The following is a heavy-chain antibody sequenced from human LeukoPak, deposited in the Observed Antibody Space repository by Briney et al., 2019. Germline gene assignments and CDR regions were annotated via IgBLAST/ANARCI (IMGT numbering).Heavy chain of an antibody. D-gene: IGHD1-7*01. CDR2: INPNSGGT. V-gene: IGHV1-2*06. J-gene: IGHJ4*02. CDR1: GYTFTSYY. Sequence: GASVEVSCKASGYTFTSYYMHWVRQAPGQGLEWMGRINPNSGGTNYAQKFQGRVTMTRDTSTSTAYMELSRLRSDDTAVYYCARAITPLVLELADYWGQGTLVTVSS. CDR3: ARAITPLVLELADY.